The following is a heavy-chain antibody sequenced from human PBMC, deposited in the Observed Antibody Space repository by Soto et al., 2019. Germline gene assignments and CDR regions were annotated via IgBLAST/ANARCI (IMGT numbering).Heavy chain of an antibody. CDR1: CYTLTIYG. V-gene: IGHV1-18*01. D-gene: IGHD3-3*01. CDR3: ARDNSGDFWSGYSHYYFDY. CDR2: ISAYSGKT. Sequence: ASVKVSCKTSCYTLTIYGISWVLQSAGQGLDWMGWISAYSGKTNYAQNLQGRLTMTTDKSTSTAYMELRSLRSDDTALYYCARDNSGDFWSGYSHYYFDYWGQGTLVTVSS. J-gene: IGHJ4*02.